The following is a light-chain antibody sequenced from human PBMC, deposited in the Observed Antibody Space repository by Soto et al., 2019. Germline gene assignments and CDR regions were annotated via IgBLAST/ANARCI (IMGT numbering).Light chain of an antibody. J-gene: IGLJ1*01. CDR1: SSDVDIYKY. CDR3: CSYTSRINYV. CDR2: QVT. V-gene: IGLV2-14*01. Sequence: QSVLTQPASVSGSPGQSITISCTGTSSDVDIYKYVSWYQQHPGKAPKLMIYQVTNRPSGVSNRFSGSKSGNTASLTISGLQAEDEADYYCCSYTSRINYVFETWTKV.